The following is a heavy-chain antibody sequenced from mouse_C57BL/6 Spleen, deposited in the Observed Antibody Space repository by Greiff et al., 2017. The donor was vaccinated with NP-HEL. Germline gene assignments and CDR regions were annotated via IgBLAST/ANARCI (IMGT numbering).Heavy chain of an antibody. CDR3: ARDPDSSGYPYYFDY. J-gene: IGHJ2*01. CDR1: GYSITSGYY. D-gene: IGHD3-2*02. V-gene: IGHV3-6*01. CDR2: ISYDGSN. Sequence: EESGPGLVKPSQSLSLTCSVTGYSITSGYYWNWIRQFPGNKLEWMGYISYDGSNNYNPSLKNRISITRDTSKNQFFLKLNSVTTEDTATYYCARDPDSSGYPYYFDYWGQGTTLTVSS.